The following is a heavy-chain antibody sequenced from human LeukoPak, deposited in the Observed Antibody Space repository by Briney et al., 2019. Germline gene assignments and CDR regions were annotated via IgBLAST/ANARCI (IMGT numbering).Heavy chain of an antibody. CDR1: GFTFSSYG. V-gene: IGHV3-30*18. D-gene: IGHD4-11*01. J-gene: IGHJ4*02. CDR3: AKTPYSNYGGYFDY. CDR2: ISYDGSNK. Sequence: GRSLRLSCAASGFTFSSYGVQWVRQAPGKGLEWVAVISYDGSNKYYADSVKGRFTISRDNSKNTLYLQMNSLRAEDTAVYYCAKTPYSNYGGYFDYWGQGTLVTVSS.